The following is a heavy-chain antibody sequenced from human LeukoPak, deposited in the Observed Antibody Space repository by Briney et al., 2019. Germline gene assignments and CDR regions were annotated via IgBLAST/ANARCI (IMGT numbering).Heavy chain of an antibody. CDR2: IKQDGSEK. V-gene: IGHV3-7*01. J-gene: IGHJ4*02. D-gene: IGHD1-20*01. Sequence: PGGSLRLSCAASGFTFSSYAMSWVRQAPGKGLEWVANIKQDGSEKYYVDSVKGRFTISRDNAKNSLYLQMNSLRAEDTAVCYCARDLITGISGPFDYWGQGTLVTVSS. CDR1: GFTFSSYA. CDR3: ARDLITGISGPFDY.